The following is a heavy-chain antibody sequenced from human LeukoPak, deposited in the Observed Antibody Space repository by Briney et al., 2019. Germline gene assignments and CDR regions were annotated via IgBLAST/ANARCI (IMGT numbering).Heavy chain of an antibody. CDR1: GGSISSGSYY. D-gene: IGHD5-12*01. CDR2: IYTSGST. J-gene: IGHJ6*03. V-gene: IGHV4-61*02. CDR3: ARDPAYSGYDYGSYYYYYYMDV. Sequence: NPSQTLSLTCTVSGGSISSGSYYWSWIRQPAGKGLEWIGRIYTSGSTNYNPSLKSRVTIPVDTSKNQFSLKLSSVTAADTAVYYCARDPAYSGYDYGSYYYYYYMDVWGKGTTVTVSS.